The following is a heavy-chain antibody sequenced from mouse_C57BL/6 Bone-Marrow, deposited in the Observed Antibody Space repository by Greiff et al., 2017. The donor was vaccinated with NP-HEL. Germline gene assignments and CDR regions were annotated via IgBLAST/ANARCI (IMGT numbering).Heavy chain of an antibody. CDR1: GFTFSDYG. Sequence: DVKLVESGGGLVQPGGSLKLSCAASGFTFSDYGMAWVRQAPRKGPEWVAFISNLAYSIYYADTVTGRFTISRENAKNTLYLEMSSLRSEDTAMYYCARQGIYYGSSYWYFDVWGTGTTVTVSS. J-gene: IGHJ1*03. V-gene: IGHV5-15*01. CDR2: ISNLAYSI. D-gene: IGHD1-1*01. CDR3: ARQGIYYGSSYWYFDV.